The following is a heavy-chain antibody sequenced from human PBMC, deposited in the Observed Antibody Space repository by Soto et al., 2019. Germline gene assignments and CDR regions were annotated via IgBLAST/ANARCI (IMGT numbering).Heavy chain of an antibody. V-gene: IGHV1-46*01. CDR1: GYTFTSYY. CDR3: ARSGEPWTTVPHFDY. J-gene: IGHJ4*02. CDR2: INPSGGST. Sequence: ASVKVSCKASGYTFTSYYMHWVRQAPGQGLEWMGIINPSGGSTSYAQKFQGRVTMTRDTSTSTVYMELSSLRSEDTAVYYCARSGEPWTTVPHFDYWGQGTLVTVSS. D-gene: IGHD4-4*01.